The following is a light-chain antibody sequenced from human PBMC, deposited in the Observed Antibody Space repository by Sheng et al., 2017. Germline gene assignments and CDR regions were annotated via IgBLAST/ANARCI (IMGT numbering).Light chain of an antibody. CDR2: AAS. J-gene: IGKJ2*01. CDR3: QQSYSTPRT. Sequence: DIQMTQSPSSLSASVGDRVTITCRASQSISSYLNWYQQKPGKAPKLLIYAASSLQSWVPSRFSGSGSGTDFTLTISSLQPEDFATYYCQQSYSTPRTFGQGTKLDIK. CDR1: QSISSY. V-gene: IGKV1-39*01.